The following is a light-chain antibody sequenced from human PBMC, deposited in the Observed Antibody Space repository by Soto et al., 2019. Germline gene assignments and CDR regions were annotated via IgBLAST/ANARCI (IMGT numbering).Light chain of an antibody. CDR3: QQSYRIPWT. Sequence: DIQMTQSPSSLSASVGDRVTITCRASQSISSYLNWYQQKPGKAPKVLIYAASSLQSGIPSRFSGSRSGTDFTHTISSLQPEDFATYYCQQSYRIPWTFGQGTKVEIK. V-gene: IGKV1-39*01. J-gene: IGKJ1*01. CDR1: QSISSY. CDR2: AAS.